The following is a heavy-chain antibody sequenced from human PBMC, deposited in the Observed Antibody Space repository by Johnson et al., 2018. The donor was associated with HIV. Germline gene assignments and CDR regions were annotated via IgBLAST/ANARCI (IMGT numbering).Heavy chain of an antibody. CDR1: GFTFSNAW. CDR3: TTDDLGVDAFDI. D-gene: IGHD3-16*01. CDR2: IKSKTDGGTT. V-gene: IGHV3-15*01. J-gene: IGHJ3*02. Sequence: EVQLVESGGGLVKPGGSLRLSCAASGFTFSNAWMSWVRQAPGKGLEWVGRIKSKTDGGTTDYAAPVKGRFTISRDDSKNTLYLQMNSLKTEDTAVYYCTTDDLGVDAFDIWGQGTMVTVSS.